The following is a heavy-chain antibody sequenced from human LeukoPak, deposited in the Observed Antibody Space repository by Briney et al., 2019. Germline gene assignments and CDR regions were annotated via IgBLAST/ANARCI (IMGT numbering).Heavy chain of an antibody. Sequence: GASVTVSCKASGYTCTSYDINWVRQAPGQGLEWMGWMNPNSGNTGYAQKFQGRVTMTRNTSISTAYMELSSLRSEDTAVYYCARTGDLRYFDWLGNYYYYGMDVWGQGTTVTVSS. CDR1: GYTCTSYD. CDR2: MNPNSGNT. V-gene: IGHV1-8*01. CDR3: ARTGDLRYFDWLGNYYYYGMDV. J-gene: IGHJ6*02. D-gene: IGHD3-9*01.